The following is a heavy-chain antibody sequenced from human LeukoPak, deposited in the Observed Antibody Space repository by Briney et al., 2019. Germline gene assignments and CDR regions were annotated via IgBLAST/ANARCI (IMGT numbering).Heavy chain of an antibody. D-gene: IGHD3-10*01. CDR1: GDSISSGDYY. V-gene: IGHV4-61*02. Sequence: TSSQTLSLTCTVSGDSISSGDYYWSWIRQPAGKGLEWIGRISSSGSTNYNPSLKSRVTLSVDTSKTQFSLNLSSVTAADTAVYYCAREDSGSYYNYYYFYMDVWGKGTTVTISS. CDR2: ISSSGST. J-gene: IGHJ6*03. CDR3: AREDSGSYYNYYYFYMDV.